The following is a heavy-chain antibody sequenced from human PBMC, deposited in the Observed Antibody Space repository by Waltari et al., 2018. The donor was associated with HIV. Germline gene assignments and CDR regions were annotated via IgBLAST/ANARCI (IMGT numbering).Heavy chain of an antibody. Sequence: QVQLVQSGAEVKKPGASVKVSCKASGYTFSSYDINWVRQATGQGLEWMGRMNPKSGNTGYAQKFQGRVTMTRNTSISTAYMELSSLRSEDTAVYFCARVYCTNGVCYQVAFDYWGQGTLVTVSS. CDR2: MNPKSGNT. CDR3: ARVYCTNGVCYQVAFDY. V-gene: IGHV1-8*01. CDR1: GYTFSSYD. D-gene: IGHD2-8*01. J-gene: IGHJ4*02.